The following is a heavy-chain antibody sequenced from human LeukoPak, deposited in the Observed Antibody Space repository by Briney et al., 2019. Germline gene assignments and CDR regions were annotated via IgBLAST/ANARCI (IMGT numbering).Heavy chain of an antibody. J-gene: IGHJ4*02. Sequence: ASVKVSCKASGYTFTSYGISWVRQAPGQGLEWMGWISTYNGNTNYAQNLQGRVTMTTDTSTSTAYIELRSLRSDDTAVYYCTRSISIAVAATSVDNWGQGTLVTVSS. V-gene: IGHV1-18*01. D-gene: IGHD6-19*01. CDR1: GYTFTSYG. CDR3: TRSISIAVAATSVDN. CDR2: ISTYNGNT.